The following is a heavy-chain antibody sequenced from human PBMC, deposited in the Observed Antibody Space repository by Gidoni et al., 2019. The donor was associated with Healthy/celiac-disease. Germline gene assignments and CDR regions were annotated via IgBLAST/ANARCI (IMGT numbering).Heavy chain of an antibody. CDR3: ARDGDPYCGGDCSPDY. Sequence: EVQLVESGGGLVKPGGSLRLSCAASGFTFITYSMNWVRQAPGKGLEWGSSISSSSSYIYYADSVKGRFTISRDNAKNSLYLQMNSLRAEDTAVYYCARDGDPYCGGDCSPDYWGQGTLVTVSS. CDR1: GFTFITYS. CDR2: ISSSSSYI. V-gene: IGHV3-21*01. J-gene: IGHJ4*02. D-gene: IGHD2-21*02.